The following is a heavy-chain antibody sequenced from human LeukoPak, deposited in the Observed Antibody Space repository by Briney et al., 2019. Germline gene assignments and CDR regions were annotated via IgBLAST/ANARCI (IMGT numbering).Heavy chain of an antibody. D-gene: IGHD3-10*01. CDR2: ISSSGST. J-gene: IGHJ4*02. CDR3: ATSGGSVFEY. V-gene: IGHV4-61*02. Sequence: SETLSLTCTVSGDSISSGDYYWSWIRQPAGKGLEWIGRISSSGSTNYNPSLKSRVTMSVDTSKNQFSLKLTSVTAADTAVYYCATSGGSVFEYWGQGTLVTVSS. CDR1: GDSISSGDYY.